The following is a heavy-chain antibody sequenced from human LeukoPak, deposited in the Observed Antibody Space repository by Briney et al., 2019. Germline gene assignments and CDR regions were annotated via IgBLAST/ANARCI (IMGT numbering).Heavy chain of an antibody. D-gene: IGHD2-2*02. CDR1: GYTFTGYY. CDR3: ARGLGYCSSTSCYSFLDDY. V-gene: IGHV1-2*03. Sequence: LVASVKVSCKASGYTFTGYYMHWVRQAPGQGLEWIGWINPNSGGTNYAQKFQGRVTMTRDTSISTAYMELSRLRSDDTAVYYCARGLGYCSSTSCYSFLDDYWGQGTLVTVSS. J-gene: IGHJ4*02. CDR2: INPNSGGT.